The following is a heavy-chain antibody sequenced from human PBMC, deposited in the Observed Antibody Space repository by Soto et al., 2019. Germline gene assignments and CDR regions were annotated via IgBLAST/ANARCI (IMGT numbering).Heavy chain of an antibody. V-gene: IGHV1-3*05. J-gene: IGHJ4*02. CDR1: GYTFTSYA. Sequence: QVQLVQSGAEEKKPGASVKVSCKASGYTFTSYAMHWVRQAPGQRLEWMGWINAGNGTTKYSQKFQGRVTITRDTSASTAYMELSSLRSEDTAVYYCARDILFDYWGQGTLVTVSS. D-gene: IGHD2-15*01. CDR3: ARDILFDY. CDR2: INAGNGTT.